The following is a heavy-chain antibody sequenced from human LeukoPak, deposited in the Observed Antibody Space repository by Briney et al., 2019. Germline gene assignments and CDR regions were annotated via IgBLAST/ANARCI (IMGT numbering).Heavy chain of an antibody. CDR1: GGSISSGGYS. CDR3: ARYESSGVDAFDI. J-gene: IGHJ3*02. V-gene: IGHV4-30-4*07. D-gene: IGHD3-22*01. CDR2: IYYSGST. Sequence: SETLSLTCAVSGGSISSGGYSWSWIRQPPGKGLEWIVYIYYSGSTYYNPSLKSRVTISVDTSKNQFSLKLSSVTAADTAVYYCARYESSGVDAFDIWGQGTMVTVSS.